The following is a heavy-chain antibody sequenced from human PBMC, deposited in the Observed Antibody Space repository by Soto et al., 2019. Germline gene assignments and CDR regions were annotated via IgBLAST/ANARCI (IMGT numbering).Heavy chain of an antibody. CDR1: THIFSNSF. CDR3: TRELFAVGAAGTDAFDI. J-gene: IGHJ3*02. CDR2: LTPTNSRT. D-gene: IGHD1-26*01. V-gene: IGHV1-46*01. Sequence: VQLVQSGAEVKKPGASVKFSCKTSTHIFSNSFIHWVRQVPGQGLEWIGILTPTNSRTRYTSYFEARVTITRAMSASPVLIEVTNLTSAAMAAYYCTRELFAVGAAGTDAFDIWGPGTVVTVSS.